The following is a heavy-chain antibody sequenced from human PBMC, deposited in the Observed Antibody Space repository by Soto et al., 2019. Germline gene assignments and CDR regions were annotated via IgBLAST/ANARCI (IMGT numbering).Heavy chain of an antibody. CDR3: ARESGGYCSGGSCYSGMDV. D-gene: IGHD2-15*01. Sequence: QVQLVQSGAEVKKPGASVKVSCKASGYTFTGYYMHWVRQAPGQGLEWMGWINPNSGGTNYAQKFQGWVTMTRDTSISTAYMELSRLRSDDTAVYYCARESGGYCSGGSCYSGMDVWGQGTTVTVSS. V-gene: IGHV1-2*04. CDR2: INPNSGGT. CDR1: GYTFTGYY. J-gene: IGHJ6*02.